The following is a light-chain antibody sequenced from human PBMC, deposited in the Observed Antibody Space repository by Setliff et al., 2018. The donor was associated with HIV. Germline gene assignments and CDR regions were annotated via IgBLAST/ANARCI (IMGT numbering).Light chain of an antibody. CDR3: GAWDSRLTVYV. V-gene: IGLV1-51*01. J-gene: IGLJ1*01. CDR2: DNH. CDR1: DTNIALNY. Sequence: QSVLTQPPSLSAAPRQPVIISCSGSDTNIALNYVSWFQQFPGAAPKLLIYDNHKRPSEIPDRFSASKSGTSATLDIAGLQPGDEADYYCGAWDSRLTVYVFGSGTKVTVL.